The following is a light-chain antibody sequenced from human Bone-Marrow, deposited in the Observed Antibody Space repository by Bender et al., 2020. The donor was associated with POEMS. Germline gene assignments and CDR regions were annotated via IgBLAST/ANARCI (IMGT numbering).Light chain of an antibody. CDR3: SSYTSSRTWV. V-gene: IGLV2-14*03. J-gene: IGLJ3*02. Sequence: QSALTQPASVSGSPGQSITISCTGTSSDVGAYNSVSWYQQYPGKAPKLMIYDVSNRPSGLSSRFSGSKSGNTASLTISGLQAEDEADYYCSSYTSSRTWVFGGGTKLTVL. CDR2: DVS. CDR1: SSDVGAYNS.